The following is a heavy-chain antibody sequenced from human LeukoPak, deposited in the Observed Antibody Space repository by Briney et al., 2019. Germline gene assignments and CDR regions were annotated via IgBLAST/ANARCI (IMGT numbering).Heavy chain of an antibody. CDR3: ARDFTGDYGDYCPY. Sequence: GGSLRLSCAVSAFTFSSYWMHWVRQAPGRGLVWVSRINSDGSSTSYADSVKGRFTITRDNAKNTLYLQMNSLRAEDTAVYYCARDFTGDYGDYCPYWGQGTLVTVSS. CDR2: INSDGSST. D-gene: IGHD4-17*01. CDR1: AFTFSSYW. J-gene: IGHJ4*02. V-gene: IGHV3-74*01.